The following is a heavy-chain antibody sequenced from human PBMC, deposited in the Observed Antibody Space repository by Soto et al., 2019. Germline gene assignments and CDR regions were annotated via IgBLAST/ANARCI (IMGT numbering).Heavy chain of an antibody. Sequence: SETLSLTCTVSGGSISSYYWNWLRKPPGKGLEWIGDINYSGSTTYKPSLKSPVTISVDTSKNQFSLKLSSVTAPDTAVYYCARAHSLDVWGQGTTVTVSS. CDR2: INYSGST. J-gene: IGHJ6*02. D-gene: IGHD2-21*01. CDR3: ARAHSLDV. V-gene: IGHV4-59*13. CDR1: GGSISSYY.